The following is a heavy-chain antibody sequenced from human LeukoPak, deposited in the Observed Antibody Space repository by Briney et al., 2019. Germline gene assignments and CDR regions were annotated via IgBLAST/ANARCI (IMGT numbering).Heavy chain of an antibody. CDR2: ISGNGGST. CDR3: VKAQYDFWSGLDY. Sequence: PGGSLRLSCSASGFTFSRYPMHGVRQAPGKGLEYVSAISGNGGSTYYADSVKGRFTISRDNSKNTLYLQMSSLRTEDTAIYYCVKAQYDFWSGLDYWGQGTLVTVSS. V-gene: IGHV3-64D*09. CDR1: GFTFSRYP. D-gene: IGHD3-3*01. J-gene: IGHJ4*02.